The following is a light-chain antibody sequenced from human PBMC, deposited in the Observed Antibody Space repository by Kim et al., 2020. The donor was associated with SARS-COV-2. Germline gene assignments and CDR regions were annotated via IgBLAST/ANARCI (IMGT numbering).Light chain of an antibody. V-gene: IGKV3-20*01. CDR3: QQYGSSPLIT. CDR2: GAS. Sequence: PGERATLSCKTSQSLSKSHLAWYQQKPGQAPRLLIYGASSRATGIPDRFHGSGSGTDFTLTISRLEPEDFAVYYCQQYGSSPLITFGQGTRLEIK. CDR1: QSLSKSH. J-gene: IGKJ5*01.